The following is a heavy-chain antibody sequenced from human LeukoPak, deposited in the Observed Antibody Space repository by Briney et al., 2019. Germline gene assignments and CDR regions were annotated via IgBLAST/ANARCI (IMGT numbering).Heavy chain of an antibody. D-gene: IGHD3-10*01. Sequence: GGSLRLSCAASGFTFSDYYMSWIRQAPGKGLEWVSYISSSSSYTNYADSVKGRFTISRDNAKNSLYLQMNGLRAEDTAVYYCARASALRSGSYPFDYWGQGTLVTVSS. V-gene: IGHV3-11*05. J-gene: IGHJ4*02. CDR1: GFTFSDYY. CDR3: ARASALRSGSYPFDY. CDR2: ISSSSSYT.